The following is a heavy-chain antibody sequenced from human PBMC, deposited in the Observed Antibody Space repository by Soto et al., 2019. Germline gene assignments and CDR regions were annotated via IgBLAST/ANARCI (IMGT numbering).Heavy chain of an antibody. J-gene: IGHJ5*02. D-gene: IGHD5-18*01. CDR1: GSSISSGGYN. Sequence: SEPLSLTCTVSGSSISSGGYNWSWIRQHPGKGLEWIGYIYYSGSTYYNPSLKSRVTISVDTSKNQFSLKLSSVTAADTAVYYCARDCYRLKGNCFDPWGQGTLVTVSS. CDR3: ARDCYRLKGNCFDP. CDR2: IYYSGST. V-gene: IGHV4-31*03.